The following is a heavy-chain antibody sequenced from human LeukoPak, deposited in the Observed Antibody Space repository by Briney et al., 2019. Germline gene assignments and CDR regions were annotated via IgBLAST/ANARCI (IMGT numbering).Heavy chain of an antibody. D-gene: IGHD6-6*01. CDR2: ISSSGTTI. CDR3: ARALTTSSYYFDY. Sequence: PGGSLRLSCAASGFTFISYEMNWVRQAPGKGLEWVSYISSSGTTIHYADSVKGRFTISRDNAKNSLYLQMNSLRAEDTAVYYCARALTTSSYYFDYWGQGTLVTVSS. CDR1: GFTFISYE. J-gene: IGHJ4*02. V-gene: IGHV3-48*03.